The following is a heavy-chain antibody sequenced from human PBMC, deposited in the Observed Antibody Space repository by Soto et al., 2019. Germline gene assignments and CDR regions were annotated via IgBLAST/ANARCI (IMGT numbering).Heavy chain of an antibody. CDR1: GFTFSSYS. Sequence: GGSLRLSCAASGFTFSSYSMNWVRQAPGKGLEWVSYISSSSSTIYYADSVKGRFTISRDNAKNSLYLQMNSLRDEDTAVYYCARDANSYSYGYTDYWGQGTLGTVSS. D-gene: IGHD5-18*01. V-gene: IGHV3-48*02. CDR2: ISSSSSTI. J-gene: IGHJ4*02. CDR3: ARDANSYSYGYTDY.